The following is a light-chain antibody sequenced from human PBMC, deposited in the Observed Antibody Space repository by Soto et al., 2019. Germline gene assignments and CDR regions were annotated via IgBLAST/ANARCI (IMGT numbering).Light chain of an antibody. J-gene: IGKJ2*01. CDR3: QQYGSSLYT. CDR2: ATY. Sequence: EIVLTQSPGTLSLSPGERATLSCRASQSVSSSYLAWYQQKRGQAPRLLIYATYSRATGIPDRFIGGGSGTDFTLTISRLEPEDFAVYYCQQYGSSLYTFGQGTKLEIK. CDR1: QSVSSSY. V-gene: IGKV3-20*01.